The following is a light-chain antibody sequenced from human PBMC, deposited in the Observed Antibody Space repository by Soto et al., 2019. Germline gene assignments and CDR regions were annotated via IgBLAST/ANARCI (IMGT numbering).Light chain of an antibody. CDR3: QQYSDSIT. J-gene: IGKJ4*01. CDR1: QSVSSY. V-gene: IGKV3-11*01. CDR2: DAS. Sequence: EIVLTQSPATLSLSPGERATLSCRASQSVSSYLAWYQQKPGQAPRLLIYDASTRATGIPARFSGSGSWTDFTLTISRLEPEDFAVYYCQQYSDSITFGGGTKV.